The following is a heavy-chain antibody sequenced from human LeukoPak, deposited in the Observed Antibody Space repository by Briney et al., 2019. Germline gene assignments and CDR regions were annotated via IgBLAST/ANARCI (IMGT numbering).Heavy chain of an antibody. CDR3: ARGSTYYDSSGQVPFDY. Sequence: GGSLRLSCAASGFTFSSYGMHWVRQAPGKGLEWVAVIWYDGSNKYYADSVKGRFTISRDNSKNTLYLQMNSLRAEDTAVYYCARGSTYYDSSGQVPFDYWGQGTLVTVSS. D-gene: IGHD3-22*01. J-gene: IGHJ4*02. CDR2: IWYDGSNK. CDR1: GFTFSSYG. V-gene: IGHV3-33*01.